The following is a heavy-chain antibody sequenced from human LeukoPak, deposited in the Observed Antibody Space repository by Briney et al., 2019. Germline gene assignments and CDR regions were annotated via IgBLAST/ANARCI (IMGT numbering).Heavy chain of an antibody. D-gene: IGHD7-27*01. CDR3: ATSLGPLTEY. J-gene: IGHJ4*02. V-gene: IGHV3-74*01. CDR2: INSGGSGT. CDR1: GFPLSSYW. Sequence: GGSLRLSCAASGFPLSSYWMHWVRQTAGKGLVWVSRINSGGSGTSYADSVEGRFTISRVNAKNILYLQMNSLRAEDTALYYCATSLGPLTEYWGQGTLVTVSS.